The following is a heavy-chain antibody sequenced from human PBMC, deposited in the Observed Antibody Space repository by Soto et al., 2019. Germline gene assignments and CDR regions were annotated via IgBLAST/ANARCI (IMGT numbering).Heavy chain of an antibody. J-gene: IGHJ4*02. V-gene: IGHV3-13*01. Sequence: EVQLVASGGGLVQPVGSLRLSCAASGFTFSRYDMHWVRQVTGTGLEWVSGFGTAGDTYYPASVKGRFTIFRENAKNSLYLQMNNLSPGDTAVYYCARVALGQWLYFDYWGQGTLVTVSS. CDR1: GFTFSRYD. CDR3: ARVALGQWLYFDY. D-gene: IGHD6-19*01. CDR2: FGTAGDT.